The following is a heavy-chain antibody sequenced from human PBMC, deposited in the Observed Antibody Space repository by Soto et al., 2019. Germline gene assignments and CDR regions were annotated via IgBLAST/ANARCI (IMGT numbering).Heavy chain of an antibody. Sequence: PSETLSLTCTVSGGSISSYYWSWIRQPPGKGPEWIGYIYYSGSTNYNPSLKSRVTISVDTSKNQFSLKLSSVTAADTAVYYCASGVTTLEGYFDYWGQGTLVTVSS. CDR2: IYYSGST. CDR3: ASGVTTLEGYFDY. V-gene: IGHV4-59*01. D-gene: IGHD4-17*01. CDR1: GGSISSYY. J-gene: IGHJ4*02.